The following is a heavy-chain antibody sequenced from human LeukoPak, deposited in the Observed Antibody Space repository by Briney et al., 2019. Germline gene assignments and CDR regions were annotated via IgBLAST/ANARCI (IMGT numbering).Heavy chain of an antibody. CDR1: RYTFTGYY. Sequence: ASVKVSCKASRYTFTGYYMHWVRQAPGQGLEWMGRINPNSGGTNYAQKFQGRVTMTRDTSISTAYMELSRLRSDDTAVYYCARGVGYYYAFDIWGQGTMVTVSS. CDR3: ARGVGYYYAFDI. CDR2: INPNSGGT. J-gene: IGHJ3*02. V-gene: IGHV1-2*06. D-gene: IGHD3-22*01.